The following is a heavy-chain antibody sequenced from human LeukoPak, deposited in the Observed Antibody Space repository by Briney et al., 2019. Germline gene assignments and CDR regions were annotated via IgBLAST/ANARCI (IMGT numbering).Heavy chain of an antibody. CDR2: INPNSGGT. V-gene: IGHV1-2*02. CDR3: ARDFASTPVVP. J-gene: IGHJ5*02. Sequence: ASVKVSCKASGYTFTGYYMHWVRQAPGQGLEWMGWINPNSGGTSYAQKFQGRVTMTRDTSISTAYMELSRLRSDDTAVYYCARDFASTPVVPWGQGTLVTVSS. D-gene: IGHD4-23*01. CDR1: GYTFTGYY.